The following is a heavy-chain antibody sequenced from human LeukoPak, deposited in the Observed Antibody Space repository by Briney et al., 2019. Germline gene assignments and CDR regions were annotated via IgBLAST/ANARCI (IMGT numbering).Heavy chain of an antibody. J-gene: IGHJ4*02. D-gene: IGHD6-13*01. Sequence: GSLRLSCAASGFTFSSYSMNWVRQAPGKGLEWVSSISSSSSYMYYADSVKGRFTISRDNAKNSLYLQMNSLRAEDTAVYYCARVGIAAGYFDYWGQGTLVTVSS. CDR1: GFTFSSYS. CDR2: ISSSSSYM. V-gene: IGHV3-21*01. CDR3: ARVGIAAGYFDY.